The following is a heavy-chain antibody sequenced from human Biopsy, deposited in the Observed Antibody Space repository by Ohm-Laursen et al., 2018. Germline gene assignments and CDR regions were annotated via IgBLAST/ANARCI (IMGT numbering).Heavy chain of an antibody. V-gene: IGHV1-46*01. Sequence: ASVKVSCKTSGYIFTSYYMHWVRQAPGQGLEWMASINPSGGSTTYAQRFQGRLIMTRDTSTSSIYMELSSLRSEDTAIYFCARAVAGTGGVFDSWGQGTLVTVSS. CDR2: INPSGGST. CDR3: ARAVAGTGGVFDS. D-gene: IGHD6-19*01. CDR1: GYIFTSYY. J-gene: IGHJ4*02.